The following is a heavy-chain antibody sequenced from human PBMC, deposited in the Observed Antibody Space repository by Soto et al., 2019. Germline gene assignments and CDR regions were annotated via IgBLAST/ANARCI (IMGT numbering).Heavy chain of an antibody. CDR3: AKDWLYCGGDCYSHY. Sequence: PGGSLGLSCAASGFTFNSYAMSWVRQAPGKGLEWVSAISGSGGSTYYADSVKGRFTISRDNSKNTLYLQMNSLRAEDTAVYYCAKDWLYCGGDCYSHYWGQGTLVTVSS. CDR2: ISGSGGST. J-gene: IGHJ4*02. D-gene: IGHD2-21*02. CDR1: GFTFNSYA. V-gene: IGHV3-23*01.